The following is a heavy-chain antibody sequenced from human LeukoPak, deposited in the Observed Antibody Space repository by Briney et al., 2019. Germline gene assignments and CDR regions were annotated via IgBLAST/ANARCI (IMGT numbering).Heavy chain of an antibody. V-gene: IGHV3-23*01. CDR1: GFTFSSYG. Sequence: GGSLRLSCVVSGFTFSSYGMNWVRQAPGKGPEWVSGISGSGGTTYYADSVKGRFAISRDNSKNTLYLQMSSLTAEDTALYYCVRDQGYDGRGNYYPYHFDCWGQGTLVTVSS. D-gene: IGHD3-22*01. J-gene: IGHJ4*02. CDR2: ISGSGGTT. CDR3: VRDQGYDGRGNYYPYHFDC.